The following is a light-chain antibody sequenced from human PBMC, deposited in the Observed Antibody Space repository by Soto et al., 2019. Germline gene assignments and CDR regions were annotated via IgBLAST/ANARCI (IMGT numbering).Light chain of an antibody. J-gene: IGKJ4*01. Sequence: EIVLTQSPGTLSLSPGERATLSCRASQSVSSSYLGWYQQKPGQAPRLLIFRASSRATGIPDRFSGSGSGTDFTLTISRLEPEDFAVYYCQLYGSSFTFGGGTKVEI. CDR2: RAS. CDR3: QLYGSSFT. CDR1: QSVSSSY. V-gene: IGKV3-20*01.